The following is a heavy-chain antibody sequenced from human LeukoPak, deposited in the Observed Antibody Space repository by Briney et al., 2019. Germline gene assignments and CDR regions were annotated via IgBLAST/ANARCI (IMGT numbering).Heavy chain of an antibody. CDR3: ARESGSYYQRFNY. V-gene: IGHV1-69*13. J-gene: IGHJ4*02. D-gene: IGHD1-26*01. Sequence: SVKVSCKASGGTFSSYAISWVRQAPGQGLEWMGGIIPIFGTANYAQKFQGRVTITADESTSTAYMELSSLRSEDTAVYYCARESGSYYQRFNYWGQGTLVTVSS. CDR2: IIPIFGTA. CDR1: GGTFSSYA.